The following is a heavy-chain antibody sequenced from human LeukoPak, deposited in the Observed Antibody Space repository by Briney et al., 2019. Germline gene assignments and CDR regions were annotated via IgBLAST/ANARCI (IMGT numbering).Heavy chain of an antibody. CDR1: GYTFTSYG. J-gene: IGHJ4*02. CDR2: ISAYNGNT. V-gene: IGHV1-18*01. CDR3: ASGVYDFWSGYYFGGGTYYFDY. Sequence: ASVTVSCKASGYTFTSYGISWVRQAPGQGLEWMGWISAYNGNTNYAQKLQGRVTMTTNTSTSTAYMELRSLSSDDAAVSYWASGVYDFWSGYYFGGGTYYFDYWGQGTLVTVSS. D-gene: IGHD3-3*01.